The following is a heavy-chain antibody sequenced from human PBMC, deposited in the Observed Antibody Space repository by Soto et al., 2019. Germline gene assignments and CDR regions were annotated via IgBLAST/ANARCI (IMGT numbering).Heavy chain of an antibody. CDR2: ISGSGGST. J-gene: IGHJ4*02. CDR1: GFTFSSYA. V-gene: IGHV3-23*01. Sequence: GPLRISGSASGFTFSSYAMSWVRQAPGKGLEWVSAISGSGGSTYYADSVKGRFTISRDNSKKTLYLQMNSLRDEDTDVYYCAKGFWSYFDYWGQGTLVTVSS. D-gene: IGHD3-3*01. CDR3: AKGFWSYFDY.